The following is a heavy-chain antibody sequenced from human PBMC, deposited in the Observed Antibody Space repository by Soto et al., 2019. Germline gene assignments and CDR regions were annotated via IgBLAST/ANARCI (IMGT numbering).Heavy chain of an antibody. Sequence: QVQLQQWGAGLLKPSETLSLTCAVYGGSFSGYYWSWIRQPPGKGLEWIGEINHSGSTNYNPSRKRRVTISVDTSKNQCSLNLSSVTAADTAVDYCARGGRGGGVGYWGQGTLVTVSS. D-gene: IGHD1-26*01. V-gene: IGHV4-34*01. J-gene: IGHJ4*02. CDR3: ARGGRGGGVGY. CDR1: GGSFSGYY. CDR2: INHSGST.